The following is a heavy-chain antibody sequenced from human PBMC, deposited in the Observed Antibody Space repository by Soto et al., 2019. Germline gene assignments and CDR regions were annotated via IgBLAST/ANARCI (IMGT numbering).Heavy chain of an antibody. CDR3: TRGGGRASNAHF. D-gene: IGHD1-26*01. Sequence: EVQLVESGGTLVQPGGSLRLSCVASGFKFRSYWMSWVRQAPGKGLEWLANIKEDGSEKYYVDSVEGRFTISRDNARNSVYLQMNSLRAEDTAIYYCTRGGGRASNAHFWGQGTLVIVSS. J-gene: IGHJ4*02. CDR2: IKEDGSEK. CDR1: GFKFRSYW. V-gene: IGHV3-7*01.